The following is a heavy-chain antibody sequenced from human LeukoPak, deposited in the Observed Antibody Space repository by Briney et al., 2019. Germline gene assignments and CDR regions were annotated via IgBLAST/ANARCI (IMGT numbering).Heavy chain of an antibody. CDR1: GGSISSYY. CDR2: IYYSGST. D-gene: IGHD4-17*01. J-gene: IGHJ4*02. CDR3: ARGHDYDN. Sequence: SETLSLTCTVSGGSISSYYWSWIRQPPGKGLEWIGYIYYSGSTNYNPSFKSRVTISVDTSKNQFSLKLSSVTAADTAVYYCARGHDYDNWGQGTLVTVSP. V-gene: IGHV4-59*01.